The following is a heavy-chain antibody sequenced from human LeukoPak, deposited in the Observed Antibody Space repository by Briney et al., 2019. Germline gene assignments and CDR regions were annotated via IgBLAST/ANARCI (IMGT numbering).Heavy chain of an antibody. V-gene: IGHV1-18*01. J-gene: IGHJ4*02. CDR2: ISAYNGKT. D-gene: IGHD5-12*01. CDR1: GYTFTSYG. Sequence: ASVKVSCKASGYTFTSYGISGLRQAPGQGRECMGWISAYNGKTNYAQKLHGRVTMTTDTSTSTAYMELRSLRSDDTAVYYCARDRWLHLYYFDYWGQGTLVTVSS. CDR3: ARDRWLHLYYFDY.